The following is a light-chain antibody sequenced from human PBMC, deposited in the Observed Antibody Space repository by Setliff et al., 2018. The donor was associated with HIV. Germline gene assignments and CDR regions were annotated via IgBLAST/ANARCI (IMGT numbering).Light chain of an antibody. J-gene: IGKJ3*01. V-gene: IGKV4-1*01. CDR1: QSILSSFNNKSY. Sequence: DIVMTQSPDSLAVSLGERATINCKSSQSILSSFNNKSYLAWYQQRSGQSPKLLIYWVSSRESGVPDRFSGSGSGTDFTLTISSLQAEDVAVYYCQQYYTTPLLFGPGTKVDIK. CDR2: WVS. CDR3: QQYYTTPLL.